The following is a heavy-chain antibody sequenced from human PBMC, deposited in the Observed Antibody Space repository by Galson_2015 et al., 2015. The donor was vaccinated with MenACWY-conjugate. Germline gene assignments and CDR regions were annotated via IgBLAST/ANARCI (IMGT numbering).Heavy chain of an antibody. CDR2: ISSSSSYI. CDR1: GFTFSSYS. Sequence: FLRLSCAASGFTFSSYSMNWVRQAPGKGLEWVSSISSSSSYIYYADSVKGRFIISRDNAKNSLYLQMNSLRAEDTAVYYCARDASYYYYMDVWGKGTTVTVSS. CDR3: ARDASYYYYMDV. V-gene: IGHV3-21*01. J-gene: IGHJ6*03.